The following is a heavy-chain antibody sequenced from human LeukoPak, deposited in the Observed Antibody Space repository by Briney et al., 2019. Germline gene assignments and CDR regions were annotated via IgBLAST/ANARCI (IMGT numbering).Heavy chain of an antibody. V-gene: IGHV3-48*01. J-gene: IGHJ3*02. CDR1: GFTFSNYN. CDR2: ISSSGSTI. CDR3: ARWSGYDSDAFDI. D-gene: IGHD5-12*01. Sequence: GSLRLSCAASGFTFSNYNMNWVRQAPGKGLEWVSYISSSGSTIYYADSVKGRLTISRDNARNLLFLQMNSLRAADTAEYYCARWSGYDSDAFDIWGQGTMVTVS.